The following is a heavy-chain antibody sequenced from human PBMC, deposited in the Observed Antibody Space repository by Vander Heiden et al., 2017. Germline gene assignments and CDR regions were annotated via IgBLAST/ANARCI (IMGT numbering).Heavy chain of an antibody. D-gene: IGHD5-12*01. J-gene: IGHJ6*02. V-gene: IGHV3-30*18. Sequence: QVQLVESGGGVVQPGRSLRLPCAASEFTCSGYGMHWVRQAPGKGLEWVAVISYDGSNKYYADSVKGRFTISRDNSKNTLYLQMNSLRAEDTAVYYCAKVGYSGYLHYGMDVWGQGTTVTVSS. CDR1: EFTCSGYG. CDR3: AKVGYSGYLHYGMDV. CDR2: ISYDGSNK.